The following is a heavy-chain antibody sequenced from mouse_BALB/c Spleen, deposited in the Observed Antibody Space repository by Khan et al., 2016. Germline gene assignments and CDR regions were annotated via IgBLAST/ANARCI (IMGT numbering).Heavy chain of an antibody. CDR2: INPGSGGT. D-gene: IGHD2-3*01. CDR1: GYAFTNYL. V-gene: IGHV1-54*01. CDR3: ARYDGNYYAMDY. J-gene: IGHJ4*01. Sequence: VQRQQSGAELVRPGTSVKVSCKASGYAFTNYLIEWVKQRPGQGLEWIGVINPGSGGTNYNEKFKGKATLTADKSSSTAYMQLSSLTSDDSAVYFCARYDGNYYAMDYWGQGTSGTVSS.